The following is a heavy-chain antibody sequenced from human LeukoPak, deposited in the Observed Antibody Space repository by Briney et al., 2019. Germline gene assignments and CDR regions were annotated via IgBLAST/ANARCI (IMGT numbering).Heavy chain of an antibody. V-gene: IGHV4-59*08. CDR2: TYNSGST. Sequence: SETLSLTCTVSGGSISGSYWSWIRQPPGKGLEWIGYTYNSGSTNYNPSLKSRVAISVDTSKNQFSLKLSSVTAADTAVYYCARHEAAALSSLDYWGQGTLVTVSS. CDR3: ARHEAAALSSLDY. D-gene: IGHD6-13*01. CDR1: GGSISGSY. J-gene: IGHJ4*02.